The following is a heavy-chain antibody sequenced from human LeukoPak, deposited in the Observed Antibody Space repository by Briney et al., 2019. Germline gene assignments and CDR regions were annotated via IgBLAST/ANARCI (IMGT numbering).Heavy chain of an antibody. J-gene: IGHJ4*02. Sequence: GGSLRLSCAASGFTFSNAWMSWVRQAPGKGLEWVGRIKSKTDGGTTDYAAPVKGRFTISRDDSKNTLYLQMNSLKTEDTAVYYCTTDEPLLWFGELPYPRDYWGQGTLVTVSS. CDR2: IKSKTDGGTT. D-gene: IGHD3-10*01. CDR3: TTDEPLLWFGELPYPRDY. V-gene: IGHV3-15*01. CDR1: GFTFSNAW.